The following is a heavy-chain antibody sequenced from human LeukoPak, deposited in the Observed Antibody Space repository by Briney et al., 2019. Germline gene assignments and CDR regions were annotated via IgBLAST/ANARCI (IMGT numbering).Heavy chain of an antibody. J-gene: IGHJ6*03. CDR3: ARTVYYYYFYMDV. CDR2: ISYRGST. V-gene: IGHV4-39*01. CDR1: GGSISSSSYY. Sequence: SETLSLTCTVSGGSISSSSYYWGWIRQPPGKGLECIGSISYRGSTYYNPSLKSRVTISVDTSKNQFSLKLNSVTAADTAVYCCARTVYYYYFYMDVWGKGTTVTISS. D-gene: IGHD4-11*01.